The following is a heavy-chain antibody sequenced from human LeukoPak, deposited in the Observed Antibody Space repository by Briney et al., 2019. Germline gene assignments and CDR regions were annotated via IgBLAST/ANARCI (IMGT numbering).Heavy chain of an antibody. CDR3: ARVRATFSPHFDN. CDR2: INSDGSIT. V-gene: IGHV3-74*01. D-gene: IGHD5-12*01. CDR1: GFTFSSYW. Sequence: GGSLRLSCAASGFTFSSYWMHWVRQAPGKGLMWVSRINSDGSITNYADSVKGRFTISRDNAKNALYLQMNSLRAEDTAVYYCARVRATFSPHFDNWGQGTLVTVSS. J-gene: IGHJ4*02.